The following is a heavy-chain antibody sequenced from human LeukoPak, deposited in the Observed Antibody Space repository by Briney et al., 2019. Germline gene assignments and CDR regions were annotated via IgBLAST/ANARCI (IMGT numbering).Heavy chain of an antibody. Sequence: LPGGSLRLSCAASGLTFSSYAMSWVRQAPGKGLEWVSGISGSGGSTYYADSVKGRFTISRDNSKNTLYLQMNSLKTEDTAVYYCTTYYYDSSGYYLPPDAFDIWGQGTMVTVSS. CDR3: TTYYYDSSGYYLPPDAFDI. D-gene: IGHD3-22*01. J-gene: IGHJ3*02. V-gene: IGHV3-23*01. CDR2: ISGSGGST. CDR1: GLTFSSYA.